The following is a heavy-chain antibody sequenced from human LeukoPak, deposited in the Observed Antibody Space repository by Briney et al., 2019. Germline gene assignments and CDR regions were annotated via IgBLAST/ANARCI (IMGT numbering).Heavy chain of an antibody. Sequence: SETLSLTCTVSGGSISSYYWSWIRQPPGKGLEWIGYIYYSGSTNYNPSLKSRVTISVDTSKNQFSLKLSSVTAADTAVYYCARWDSSSWYFWFDYWGQGTLVTVSS. CDR3: ARWDSSSWYFWFDY. CDR1: GGSISSYY. CDR2: IYYSGST. V-gene: IGHV4-59*01. J-gene: IGHJ4*02. D-gene: IGHD6-13*01.